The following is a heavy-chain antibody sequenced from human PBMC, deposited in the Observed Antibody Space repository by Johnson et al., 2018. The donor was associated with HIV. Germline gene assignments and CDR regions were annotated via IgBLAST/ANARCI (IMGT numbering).Heavy chain of an antibody. CDR1: GFTFSSYW. D-gene: IGHD6-13*01. J-gene: IGHJ3*02. CDR3: AKDQWGSSWTKDAFDI. V-gene: IGHV3-7*01. Sequence: DVQVVESGGGLVQPGGSLRLSCAASGFTFSSYWMSWVRQAPGKGLEWVANIKQDGSEKYYVDSVKGRFTISRDNAKNSLYLQMNSLRAEDTAVYYCAKDQWGSSWTKDAFDIWGQGTMVTVSS. CDR2: IKQDGSEK.